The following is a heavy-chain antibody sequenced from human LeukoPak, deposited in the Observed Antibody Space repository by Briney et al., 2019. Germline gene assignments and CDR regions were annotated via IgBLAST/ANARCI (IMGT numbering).Heavy chain of an antibody. CDR1: GYTFTGYY. V-gene: IGHV1-18*04. D-gene: IGHD2-2*02. J-gene: IGHJ6*02. Sequence: ASVKVSCKASGYTFTGYYMHWVRQAPGQGLEWMGWISAYNGNTNYAQKLQGRVTMTTDTSTSTAYMELRSLRSDDTAVYYCARDAARYCSSTSCYTAIYYYYGMDVWGQGTTVTVSS. CDR2: ISAYNGNT. CDR3: ARDAARYCSSTSCYTAIYYYYGMDV.